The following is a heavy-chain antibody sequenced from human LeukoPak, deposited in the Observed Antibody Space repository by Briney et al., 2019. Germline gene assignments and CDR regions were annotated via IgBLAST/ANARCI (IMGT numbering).Heavy chain of an antibody. CDR1: GFTFSSYD. V-gene: IGHV3-13*01. D-gene: IGHD1-1*01. CDR3: ARARFGTAGADY. CDR2: IGTAGDT. J-gene: IGHJ4*02. Sequence: GGSLRLSCAASGFTFSSYDMHWVRQATGKGLEWVSAIGTAGDTYYPGSVKGRFTISRENAKNSLYLQMNSLRAGDTAVYYCARARFGTAGADYWGQGTLVTVSS.